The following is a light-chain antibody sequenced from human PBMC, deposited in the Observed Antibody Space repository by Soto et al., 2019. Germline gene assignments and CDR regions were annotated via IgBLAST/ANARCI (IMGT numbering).Light chain of an antibody. J-gene: IGKJ2*01. CDR1: QSVSSSY. V-gene: IGKV3-20*01. Sequence: EIVLTQSPGTLSLSPGERATLSCRASQSVSSSYLAWYQQKPGQAPRLLIYGASSRATGIPDRFSGSGSGTDFTLTISRLEPEDFALFYFHHYGSSPAFGQGTKLEIK. CDR2: GAS. CDR3: HHYGSSPA.